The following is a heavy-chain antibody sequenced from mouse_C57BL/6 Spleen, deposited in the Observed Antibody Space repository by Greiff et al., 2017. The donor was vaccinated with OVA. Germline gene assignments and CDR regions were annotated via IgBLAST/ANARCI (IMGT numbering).Heavy chain of an antibody. D-gene: IGHD1-1*01. CDR2: INPSNGGT. CDR1: GYTFTSYW. Sequence: QVQLKQPGTELVKPGASVKLSCKASGYTFTSYWMHWVKQRPGQGLEWIGNINPSNGGTNYNEKFKSKATLTVDKSSSTAYMQLSSLTSEDSAVYYCARETNYYFYYFDYWGQGTTLTVSS. CDR3: ARETNYYFYYFDY. V-gene: IGHV1-53*01. J-gene: IGHJ2*01.